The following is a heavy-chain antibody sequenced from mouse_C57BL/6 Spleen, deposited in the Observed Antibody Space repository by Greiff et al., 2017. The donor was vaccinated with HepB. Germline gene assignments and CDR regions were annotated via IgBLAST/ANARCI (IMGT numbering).Heavy chain of an antibody. D-gene: IGHD2-12*01. V-gene: IGHV1-69*01. CDR2: IDPSDSYT. CDR3: ARRAYSSMDY. Sequence: QVQLQQPGAELVMPGASVKLSCKASGYTFTSYWMHWVKQRPGQGLEWIGEIDPSDSYTNYNQKFKGKSTLTVDKSSSTAYMQLSSLTSEDSAVYYCARRAYSSMDYWGQGTSVTVSS. J-gene: IGHJ4*01. CDR1: GYTFTSYW.